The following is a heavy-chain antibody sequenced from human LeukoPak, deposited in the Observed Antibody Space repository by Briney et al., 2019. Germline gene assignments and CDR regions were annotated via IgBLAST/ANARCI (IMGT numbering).Heavy chain of an antibody. J-gene: IGHJ6*02. CDR1: GVTSGDYA. Sequence: PGGSLRLSCTASGVTSGDYAVSWFRQAPGKGLECVAFIRSKASGRTTEYAASVKGRFTISRDDSKSNAYLQMNSLKTEDTAVYYCTRDYGDVPGPYYYYGMDVWGQGTTVTVSS. D-gene: IGHD4-17*01. CDR3: TRDYGDVPGPYYYYGMDV. CDR2: IRSKASGRTT. V-gene: IGHV3-49*03.